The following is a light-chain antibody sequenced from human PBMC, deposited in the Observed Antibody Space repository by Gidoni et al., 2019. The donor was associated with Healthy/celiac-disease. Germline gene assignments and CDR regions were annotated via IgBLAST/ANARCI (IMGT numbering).Light chain of an antibody. CDR2: DAS. Sequence: EIVLTQSPGTLSLSPGERVTLSCRASQSVSRYLAWYQQEPGQAPRLLIYDASSRATGIPARFSGSGSGTDFTLTISSLEPEDFAVYYCQQRGNWPLTFGGGTKVEIK. V-gene: IGKV3-11*01. J-gene: IGKJ4*01. CDR3: QQRGNWPLT. CDR1: QSVSRY.